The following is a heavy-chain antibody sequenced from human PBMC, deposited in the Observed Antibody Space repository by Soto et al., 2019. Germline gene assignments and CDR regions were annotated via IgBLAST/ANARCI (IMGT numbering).Heavy chain of an antibody. V-gene: IGHV3-30*18. Sequence: GGSLRLSCAASGFTFSSHGIHWVRQAPGKGLEWVAVISYDGTDKYYADSVKGRFTISRDNSKNTLYLQINSLRAEDTAVYHCAKDIISGSSYYFYGMDAWGQGTTVTVSS. CDR2: ISYDGTDK. J-gene: IGHJ6*02. CDR1: GFTFSSHG. CDR3: AKDIISGSSYYFYGMDA. D-gene: IGHD2-15*01.